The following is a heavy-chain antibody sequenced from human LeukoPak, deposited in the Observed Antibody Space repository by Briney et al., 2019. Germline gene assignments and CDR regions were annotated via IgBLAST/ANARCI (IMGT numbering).Heavy chain of an antibody. CDR1: GFTFSSYG. D-gene: IGHD3-10*01. V-gene: IGHV4-38-2*01. J-gene: IGHJ4*02. Sequence: GSLRLSCAASGFTFSSYGMSWVRQPPGKGLEWIGSIYYSGSTYYNPSLKSRVTISVDTSKNQFSLKLTSVTAADTAVYYCARGGDRSFDYWGQGTLVTVSS. CDR3: ARGGDRSFDY. CDR2: IYYSGST.